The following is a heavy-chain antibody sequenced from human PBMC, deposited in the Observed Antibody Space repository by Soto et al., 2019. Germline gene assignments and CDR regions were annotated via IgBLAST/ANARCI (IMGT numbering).Heavy chain of an antibody. D-gene: IGHD6-19*01. Sequence: SLRLSCAASGFTFSSYAMHWVRQAPGKGLEWVAVISYDGSNKYYADSVKGRFTVSRDNSKNTLYLQMNSLRAEDTAVYYCARDRTSGWMRGYYYYGMDVWGQGTTVTVSS. CDR2: ISYDGSNK. J-gene: IGHJ6*02. CDR1: GFTFSSYA. CDR3: ARDRTSGWMRGYYYYGMDV. V-gene: IGHV3-30-3*01.